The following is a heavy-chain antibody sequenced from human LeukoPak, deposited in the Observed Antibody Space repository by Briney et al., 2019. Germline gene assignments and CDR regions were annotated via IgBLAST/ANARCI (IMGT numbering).Heavy chain of an antibody. CDR2: INPSGGST. Sequence: ASVKVSCKASGYTFTGYYMHWVRQAPGQGLEWMGIINPSGGSTSYAQKFQGRVTMTRDMSTSTVYMELSSLRSEDTAVYYCASGYYGSRFDYWGQGTLVTVSS. D-gene: IGHD3-10*01. V-gene: IGHV1-46*01. CDR3: ASGYYGSRFDY. CDR1: GYTFTGYY. J-gene: IGHJ4*02.